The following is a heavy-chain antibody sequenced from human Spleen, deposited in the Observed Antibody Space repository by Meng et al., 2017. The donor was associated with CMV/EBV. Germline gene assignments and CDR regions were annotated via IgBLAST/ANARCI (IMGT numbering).Heavy chain of an antibody. D-gene: IGHD6-6*01. CDR3: AKWYSSSGFFDY. J-gene: IGHJ4*02. CDR1: GFTFGTYS. V-gene: IGHV3-21*01. Sequence: GGSLRLSCAASGFTFGTYSMNWVRQAPGKGLEWVSSISSSGADIYYADSVKGRFTISRDNAKNSVYLQMNSLRAEDTAVYYCAKWYSSSGFFDYWGQGTLVTVSS. CDR2: ISSSGADI.